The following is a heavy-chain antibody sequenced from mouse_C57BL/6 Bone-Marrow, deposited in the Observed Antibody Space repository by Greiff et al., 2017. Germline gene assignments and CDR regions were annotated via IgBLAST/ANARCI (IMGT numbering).Heavy chain of an antibody. J-gene: IGHJ4*01. D-gene: IGHD1-1*01. CDR3: ARDTTVYYYAMDY. Sequence: QVQLQQSGAELVRPGTSVKVSCKASGYAFTNYLLEWVKQRPGQGLEWIGVINPGSGGTNYNEKFKGKATLTADKSSSTAYMQLSSLTSEDSAVYFCARDTTVYYYAMDYWGQGTSVTVSS. CDR2: INPGSGGT. V-gene: IGHV1-54*01. CDR1: GYAFTNYL.